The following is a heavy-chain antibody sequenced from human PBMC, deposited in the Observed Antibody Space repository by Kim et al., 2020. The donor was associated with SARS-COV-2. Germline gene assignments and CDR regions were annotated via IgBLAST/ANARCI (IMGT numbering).Heavy chain of an antibody. V-gene: IGHV1-18*01. D-gene: IGHD6-13*01. Sequence: ASVKVSCKASGYTFTSYGISWVRQAPGQGLERMGWISAYNGNTNYAQKLQGRVTMTTDTSTSTAYMELRSLRSDDTAVYYCARDGEYESSSWLDYWGQGTLVTVSS. J-gene: IGHJ4*02. CDR1: GYTFTSYG. CDR2: ISAYNGNT. CDR3: ARDGEYESSSWLDY.